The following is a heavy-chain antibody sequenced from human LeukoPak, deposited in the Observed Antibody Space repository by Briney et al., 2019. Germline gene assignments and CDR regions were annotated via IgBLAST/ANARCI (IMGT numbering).Heavy chain of an antibody. D-gene: IGHD1-14*01. V-gene: IGHV3-15*01. CDR3: TTDGGITIRPLFDF. CDR1: GITFTSAW. J-gene: IGHJ4*02. Sequence: GSLRLSCAASGITFTSAWMGWVRQAPGKGLEWVGRIKSKTDGGTTDYAAPVRGRFTISTDDSKTTSYLQMNNLKIEDTAVYYCTTDGGITIRPLFDFWGQGTLVTVSS. CDR2: IKSKTDGGTT.